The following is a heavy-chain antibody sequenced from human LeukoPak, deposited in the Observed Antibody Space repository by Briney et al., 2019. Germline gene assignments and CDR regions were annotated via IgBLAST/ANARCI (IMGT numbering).Heavy chain of an antibody. J-gene: IGHJ4*02. CDR3: ARAKSSSWYSPDY. Sequence: PGGSLRRSCAASGFTFSDYYMSWIRQAPGKGLEWVSYISSSGSTIYYADSVKGRFTISRDNAKNSLYLQMNSLRAEDTAVYYCARAKSSSWYSPDYWGQGTLVTVSS. D-gene: IGHD6-13*01. CDR1: GFTFSDYY. CDR2: ISSSGSTI. V-gene: IGHV3-11*04.